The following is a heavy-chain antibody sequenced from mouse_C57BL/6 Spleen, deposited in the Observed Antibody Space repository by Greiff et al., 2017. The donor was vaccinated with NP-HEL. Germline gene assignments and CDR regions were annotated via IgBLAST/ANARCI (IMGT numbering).Heavy chain of an antibody. CDR1: GYTFTSYW. D-gene: IGHD1-1*01. J-gene: IGHJ4*01. CDR2: IDPSDSYT. V-gene: IGHV1-69*01. Sequence: QVQLQQPGAELVMPGASVKLSCKASGYTFTSYWMHWVKQRPGQGLEWIGEIDPSDSYTNYNQKFKGKSTLTVDKSSSTAYMQLSSLTSEDSAVYYCARKEYYYGSGYEGYAMDYWGQGTSVTVSS. CDR3: ARKEYYYGSGYEGYAMDY.